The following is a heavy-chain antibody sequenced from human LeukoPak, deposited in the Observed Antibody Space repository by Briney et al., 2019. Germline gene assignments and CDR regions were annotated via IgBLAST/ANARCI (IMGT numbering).Heavy chain of an antibody. CDR3: AKEDYDILTGYYDY. Sequence: PGRSLRLSCAASGFTFSSYGMHWVRQAPGKGLEWVAVISYDGSNKYYADSVKGRFTISRDNSKNTLYLQMNSLRAEDTAVYYCAKEDYDILTGYYDYWGQGTLVTVSS. D-gene: IGHD3-9*01. V-gene: IGHV3-30*18. CDR1: GFTFSSYG. CDR2: ISYDGSNK. J-gene: IGHJ4*02.